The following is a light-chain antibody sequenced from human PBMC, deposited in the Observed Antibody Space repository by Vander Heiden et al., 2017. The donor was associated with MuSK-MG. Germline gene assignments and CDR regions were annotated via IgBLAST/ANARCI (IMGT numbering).Light chain of an antibody. CDR3: SSRDSSGDQQFV. Sequence: GLTDRFSGSSSGNTASLTITGAQADDEADYYCSSRDSSGDQQFVFGTGTKVTVL. V-gene: IGLV3-19*01. J-gene: IGLJ1*01.